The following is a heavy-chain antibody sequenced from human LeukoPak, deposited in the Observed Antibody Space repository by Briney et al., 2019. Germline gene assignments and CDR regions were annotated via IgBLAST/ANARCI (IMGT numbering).Heavy chain of an antibody. V-gene: IGHV1-69*05. Sequence: GASVKVSCKGSGGTFSSYAISWVRQAPGQGLEWMGRIIPIFGTANYAQKFQGRVTITTDESTSTAYMELSSLRSEDTAVYYCARDLENCSGGSCPYYYYYYMDVWGKGTTVTVSS. CDR2: IIPIFGTA. D-gene: IGHD2-15*01. CDR3: ARDLENCSGGSCPYYYYYYMDV. CDR1: GGTFSSYA. J-gene: IGHJ6*03.